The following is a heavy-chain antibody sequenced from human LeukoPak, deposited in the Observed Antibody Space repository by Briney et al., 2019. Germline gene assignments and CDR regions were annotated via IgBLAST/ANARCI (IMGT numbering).Heavy chain of an antibody. CDR1: GYSFSTSW. J-gene: IGHJ4*02. CDR3: ARRGSRSSGWLFDY. Sequence: GESLKISCEGSGYSFSTSWIAWVRQMPGKGLEWMGTIYPGDTTIKYSPSFQGPVTMSADKSISTAYLQWSSLKASDTAIYYCARRGSRSSGWLFDYWGQGTLVTVSS. D-gene: IGHD6-25*01. CDR2: IYPGDTTI. V-gene: IGHV5-51*01.